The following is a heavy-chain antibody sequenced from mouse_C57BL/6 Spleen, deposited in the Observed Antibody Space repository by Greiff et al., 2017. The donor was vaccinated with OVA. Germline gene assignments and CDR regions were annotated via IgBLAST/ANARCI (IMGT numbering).Heavy chain of an antibody. CDR3: RGSYGSYVCYFDY. CDR2: IDPETGGT. D-gene: IGHD2-1*01. V-gene: IGHV1-15*01. Sequence: VKLLESGAELVRPGASVTLSCKASGYTFTDYEMHWVKQTPVHGLEWIGAIDPETGGTAYNQKFKGKAILTADKSSSTAYMELRSLTSEDSAVYYCRGSYGSYVCYFDYWGQGTTLTVSS. J-gene: IGHJ2*01. CDR1: GYTFTDYE.